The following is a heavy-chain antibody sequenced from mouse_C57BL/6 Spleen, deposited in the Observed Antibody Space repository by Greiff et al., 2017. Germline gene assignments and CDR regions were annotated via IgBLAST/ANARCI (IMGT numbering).Heavy chain of an antibody. CDR3: ARGQLNYFDY. Sequence: QVQLQQPGAELVRPGSSVKLSCKASGYTFTSYWMDWVKQRPGQGLEWIGNIYPSDSETHYNQKFKDKATLTVDKSSSAAYMQLSLLTSEDSAVYYCARGQLNYFDYWGPGTTLTVSS. D-gene: IGHD3-2*02. J-gene: IGHJ2*01. CDR1: GYTFTSYW. V-gene: IGHV1-61*01. CDR2: IYPSDSET.